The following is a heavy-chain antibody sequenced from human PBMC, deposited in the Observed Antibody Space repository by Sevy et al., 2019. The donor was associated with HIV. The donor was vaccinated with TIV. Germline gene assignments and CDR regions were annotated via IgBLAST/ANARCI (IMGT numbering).Heavy chain of an antibody. D-gene: IGHD2-21*01. CDR2: ISSGNTYT. CDR3: ARLRVIASAPYYFDY. Sequence: GGSLRLSCTASGFTFSSYDMNWVRQAPGKGLEWVADISSGNTYTNYADSVKGRFTISRDNAKKSLYLQMNTLRAEDTAVYYCARLRVIASAPYYFDYWGQGALVTVSS. CDR1: GFTFSSYD. V-gene: IGHV3-21*05. J-gene: IGHJ4*02.